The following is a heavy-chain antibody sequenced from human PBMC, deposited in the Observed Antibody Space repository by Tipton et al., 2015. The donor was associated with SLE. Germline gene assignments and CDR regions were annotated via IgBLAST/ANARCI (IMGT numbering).Heavy chain of an antibody. CDR2: IQSGGST. J-gene: IGHJ4*02. CDR3: ANGYFDF. CDR1: GFTISNNY. Sequence: SLRLSCAASGFTISNNYMNWVRQAPGKGLEWVSLIQSGGSTYYADSVKGRFTISRDNSKNTLYLQVNSLRTEDTAVYYCANGYFDFWGQGTLVTVSS. V-gene: IGHV3-66*02.